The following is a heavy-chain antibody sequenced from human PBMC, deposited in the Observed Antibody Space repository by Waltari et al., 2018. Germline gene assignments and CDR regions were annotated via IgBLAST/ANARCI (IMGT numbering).Heavy chain of an antibody. J-gene: IGHJ4*02. D-gene: IGHD3-10*01. CDR2: TTYSGGTT. CDR3: SKGSMVRGDFDS. Sequence: QATGKGLEWVSGTTYSGGTTCYADTGKGRFTISRDKSENTLYLQMNILRAEDTAVYYCSKGSMVRGDFDSWGQGTLVTVSS. V-gene: IGHV3-23*01.